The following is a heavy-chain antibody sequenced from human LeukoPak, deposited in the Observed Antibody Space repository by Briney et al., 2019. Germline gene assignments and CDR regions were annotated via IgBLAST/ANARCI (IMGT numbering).Heavy chain of an antibody. CDR3: ARHGGSLGYFDY. Sequence: PSETLSITCSVSGGSISTYYWSWIRQTPGKGLEWIGYVYYSGTTNYNLSLKGRVTISSDTSKNQFSLNLRSVNVADTAIYYCARHGGSLGYFDYWGQGTLVTVSS. CDR1: GGSISTYY. D-gene: IGHD1-26*01. J-gene: IGHJ4*02. V-gene: IGHV4-59*08. CDR2: VYYSGTT.